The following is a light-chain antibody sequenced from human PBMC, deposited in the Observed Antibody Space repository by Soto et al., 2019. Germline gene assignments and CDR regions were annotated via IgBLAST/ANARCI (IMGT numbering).Light chain of an antibody. J-gene: IGLJ2*01. CDR3: QTWGTGIHRV. CDR1: SGHNSYA. V-gene: IGLV4-69*01. CDR2: LNSDGSH. Sequence: QSVLTQSPSASASLGASVKLTCTLSSGHNSYAIAWHQQQPEKGPRYLMKLNSDGSHSKGDGIPDRFSGSSSGAERYLTISSLQSEDEADYYCQTWGTGIHRVFGGGTKLTVL.